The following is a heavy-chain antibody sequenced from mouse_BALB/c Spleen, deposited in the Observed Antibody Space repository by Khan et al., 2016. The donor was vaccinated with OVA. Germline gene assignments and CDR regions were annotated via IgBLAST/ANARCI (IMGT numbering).Heavy chain of an antibody. J-gene: IGHJ3*01. D-gene: IGHD1-1*01. Sequence: EVQLQESGPELVKPGASVKMSCKASGYTFTSYVMHWVKQKPGQGLEWIGYISPNSDGSKYNEKFRGKATLTSDKSSSTAYMELSSLTSEDSAVSYWLRSLYYYGSAYEGFAYWGEGTLVTVSA. CDR1: GYTFTSYV. V-gene: IGHV1S136*01. CDR2: ISPNSDGS. CDR3: LRSLYYYGSAYEGFAY.